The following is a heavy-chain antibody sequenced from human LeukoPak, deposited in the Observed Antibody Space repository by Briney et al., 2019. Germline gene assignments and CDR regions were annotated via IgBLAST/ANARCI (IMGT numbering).Heavy chain of an antibody. CDR3: ARDLFKGQQLVILVY. Sequence: GGSLRLSCAASGFTFSSYSMNWVRQAPGKGLEWVSYISSSSSTIYYADSVKGRFTISRDNAKNSLYLQMNSLRDEDTAVYYCARDLFKGQQLVILVYWGQGTLVTVSS. CDR2: ISSSSSTI. J-gene: IGHJ4*02. V-gene: IGHV3-48*02. CDR1: GFTFSSYS. D-gene: IGHD6-13*01.